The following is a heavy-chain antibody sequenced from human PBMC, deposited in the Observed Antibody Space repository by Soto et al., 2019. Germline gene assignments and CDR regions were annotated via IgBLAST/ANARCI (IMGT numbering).Heavy chain of an antibody. V-gene: IGHV3-23*01. CDR2: ISGSGGST. D-gene: IGHD2-2*01. J-gene: IGHJ6*02. CDR1: GFTFSSYA. Sequence: GGSLRLSCAASGFTFSSYAMSWVRQAPGKGLEWVSAISGSGGSTYYADSVKGRFTISRDNSKNTLYLQMNSLRAEDTAVYYCAKDVEDIVVVPAADDYYYGMDVWGQGTTVTVSS. CDR3: AKDVEDIVVVPAADDYYYGMDV.